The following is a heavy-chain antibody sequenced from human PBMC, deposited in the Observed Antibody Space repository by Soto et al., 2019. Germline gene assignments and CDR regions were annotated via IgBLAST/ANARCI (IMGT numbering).Heavy chain of an antibody. CDR2: INTNTGNP. J-gene: IGHJ6*03. CDR1: GYTFTSYA. V-gene: IGHV7-4-1*01. Sequence: GASVKVSCKASGYTFTSYAMNWVRQAPGQGLEWMGWINTNTGNPTYAQGFTGRFVFSLDTSVSTAYLQICSLKAEDTAVYYCARTTAATYYYYYMDVWGKGTKVTVSS. CDR3: ARTTAATYYYYYMDV. D-gene: IGHD2-2*01.